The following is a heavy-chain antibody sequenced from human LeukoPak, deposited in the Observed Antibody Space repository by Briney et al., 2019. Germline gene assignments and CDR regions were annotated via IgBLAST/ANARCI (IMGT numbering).Heavy chain of an antibody. CDR2: IYHSGIT. Sequence: SETLSLTCTVSGYSISTGYYWGWIRQPPGKGLEWIGNIYHSGITYYTPSLKSRVTISVDTSKNQFYLKLSSVTAADTAVYYCARAVGSFDWLPLFDYWGQGTLVTVSS. D-gene: IGHD3-9*01. CDR3: ARAVGSFDWLPLFDY. CDR1: GYSISTGYY. J-gene: IGHJ4*02. V-gene: IGHV4-38-2*02.